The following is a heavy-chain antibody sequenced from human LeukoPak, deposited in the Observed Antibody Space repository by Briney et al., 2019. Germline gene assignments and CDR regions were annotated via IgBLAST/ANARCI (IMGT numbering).Heavy chain of an antibody. CDR3: ARESRSSRTIDY. D-gene: IGHD6-13*01. Sequence: GESLKISCKGSGYSFTSYWIGWVRQMPGKGLEWMGTIYPSDSDTKYSPSFRGQVTISADKSITTAYLQWSSLKASDTAIYYCARESRSSRTIDYWGQGTQVTVSS. CDR1: GYSFTSYW. J-gene: IGHJ4*02. V-gene: IGHV5-51*01. CDR2: IYPSDSDT.